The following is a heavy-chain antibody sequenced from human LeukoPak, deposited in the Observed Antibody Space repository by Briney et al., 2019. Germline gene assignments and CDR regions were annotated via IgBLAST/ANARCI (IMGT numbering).Heavy chain of an antibody. CDR1: GGSFSGYY. CDR3: ARGLTFDSSGYYSSGAFDI. D-gene: IGHD3-22*01. Sequence: PSETLSLTCAVYGGSFSGYYWSWIRQPPAKGLEWIGEINHSGRTNYNPSLKSRVTISVDTSKNQFSLKLSSVTAADTAVYYCARGLTFDSSGYYSSGAFDIWGQGTMVTVSS. CDR2: INHSGRT. V-gene: IGHV4-34*01. J-gene: IGHJ3*02.